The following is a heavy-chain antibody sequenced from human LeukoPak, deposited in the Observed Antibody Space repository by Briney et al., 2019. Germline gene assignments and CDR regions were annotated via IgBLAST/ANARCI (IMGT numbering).Heavy chain of an antibody. D-gene: IGHD3-22*01. CDR2: ISSSGST. Sequence: SETLSLTCTVSGDSISSGDYYWSWIRQPAGKGLEWIGRISSSGSTNYNPSLKSRVTISVDTSKNQFSLNLSSVTAADTAVYFCARDRYYYDSSSYYHLDYWGQGTLVTVSS. CDR1: GDSISSGDYY. V-gene: IGHV4-61*02. CDR3: ARDRYYYDSSSYYHLDY. J-gene: IGHJ4*02.